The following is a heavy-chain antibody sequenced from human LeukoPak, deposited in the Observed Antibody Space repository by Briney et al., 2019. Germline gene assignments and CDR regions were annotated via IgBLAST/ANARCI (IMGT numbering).Heavy chain of an antibody. CDR1: GLTVSKNY. CDR3: ARAAYSSTWYSRYFDL. D-gene: IGHD6-13*01. J-gene: IGHJ2*01. CDR2: IYSGGST. Sequence: PGGSLRLSCAASGLTVSKNYMSWVRQAPGKGLESVSVIYSGGSTYYADSVRGRFTISRDNSKNTLYLQMNSLRAGDTAVYYCARAAYSSTWYSRYFDLWGRGTLVTVSS. V-gene: IGHV3-53*01.